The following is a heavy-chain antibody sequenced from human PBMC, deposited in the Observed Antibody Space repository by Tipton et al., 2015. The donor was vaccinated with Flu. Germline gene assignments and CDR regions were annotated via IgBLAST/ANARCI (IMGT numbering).Heavy chain of an antibody. Sequence: SGFTFSSYAMHWVRQAPGKGLEWVAGIWYDGSNKYYADSVKGRFTISRDNSKNTLYLQMNSLRAEDTAVYYCARGYDILTDGGGYFDYWGQGTLVTVS. CDR3: ARGYDILTDGGGYFDY. CDR2: IWYDGSNK. J-gene: IGHJ4*02. D-gene: IGHD3-9*01. CDR1: GFTFSSYA. V-gene: IGHV3-33*01.